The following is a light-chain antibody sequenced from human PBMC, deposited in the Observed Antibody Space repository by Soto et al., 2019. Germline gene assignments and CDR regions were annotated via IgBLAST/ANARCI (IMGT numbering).Light chain of an antibody. J-gene: IGLJ1*01. CDR1: SSNIGGNS. CDR3: GSWDSSLSAYV. Sequence: QSVLTQPPSVSAAPGQKVTISCSGSSSNIGGNSVSWYQQLPGTAPKLLIYDDNKRPSGIPDRFSGSKSGTSATMGITGFQTGDEADYYCGSWDSSLSAYVFGTGTKSPS. V-gene: IGLV1-51*01. CDR2: DDN.